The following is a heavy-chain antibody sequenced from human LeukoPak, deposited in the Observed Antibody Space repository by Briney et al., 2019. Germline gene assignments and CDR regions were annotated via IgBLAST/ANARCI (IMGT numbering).Heavy chain of an antibody. CDR2: ISGSAGST. J-gene: IGHJ4*02. CDR1: GLTFGSYA. V-gene: IGHV3-23*01. CDR3: EKDSGYSSPAY. D-gene: IGHD5-12*01. Sequence: GGSLMLSCAASGLTFGSYAMSWVRQGPGKGLEWVSTISGSAGSTYYADSVKGRFTISRDNSKDTLSLQMNSLRAEDTAVYFCEKDSGYSSPAYWGQGTLVTVSS.